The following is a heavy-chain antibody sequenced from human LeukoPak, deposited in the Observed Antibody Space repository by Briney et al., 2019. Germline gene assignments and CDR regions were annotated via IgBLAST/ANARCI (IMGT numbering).Heavy chain of an antibody. D-gene: IGHD3-9*01. CDR3: ARLLSYDILTDNYYKYYMDV. Sequence: SETLSLTCTVSGGSIRDNNYYWGWIRQPPGKGLEWIGGIFHSGRTFYNPSLRSRVSMSVDTLRKQIALTVSSVTAADTAVYYCARLLSYDILTDNYYKYYMDVWGKGATVTVSS. J-gene: IGHJ6*03. CDR1: GGSIRDNNYY. V-gene: IGHV4-39*01. CDR2: IFHSGRT.